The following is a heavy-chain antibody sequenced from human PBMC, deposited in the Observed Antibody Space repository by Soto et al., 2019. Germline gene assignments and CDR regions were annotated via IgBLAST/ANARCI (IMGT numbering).Heavy chain of an antibody. CDR1: GFTFSSYW. CDR3: ARSVAFSQVYYYYYYMDV. Sequence: EVQLVESGGGLVQPGGSLRLSCAASGFTFSSYWMHWVRQAPGKGLVWVSRINSDGSSTSYADSVKGRFTISRDNAKNTLYLQMNSLRAEDTAVYYCARSVAFSQVYYYYYYMDVWGKGTTVTVSS. CDR2: INSDGSST. J-gene: IGHJ6*03. V-gene: IGHV3-74*01.